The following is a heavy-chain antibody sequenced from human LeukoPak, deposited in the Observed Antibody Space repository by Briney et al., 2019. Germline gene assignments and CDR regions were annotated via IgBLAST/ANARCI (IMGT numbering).Heavy chain of an antibody. CDR2: TYYRSKWYN. J-gene: IGHJ3*02. CDR1: GDSFSSNSAA. CDR3: ARMTRRYSGRYSSPNDAFDI. Sequence: SQTLSLTCAISGDSFSSNSAAWNWLRQSPSRGLEWLGRTYYRSKWYNDYAVSVKSRITINPDTSKNQFSLQLNSVTPEDTAVYYCARMTRRYSGRYSSPNDAFDIWGQGTMVTVSS. V-gene: IGHV6-1*01. D-gene: IGHD1-26*01.